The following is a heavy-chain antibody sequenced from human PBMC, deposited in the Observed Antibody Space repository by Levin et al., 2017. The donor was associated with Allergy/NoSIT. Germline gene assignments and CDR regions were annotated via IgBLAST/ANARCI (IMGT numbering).Heavy chain of an antibody. CDR2: IYYSGST. CDR3: AARAYSDSGTFDY. J-gene: IGHJ4*02. Sequence: RSQTLSLTCAVSGGSISICTWWSWVRQPPGKGLVWIGEIYYSGSTNYNSTLKSRVTISVDKSNNQFSLKVSSVTAADTAVYYCAARAYSDSGTFDYWGQGTLVTDSS. CDR1: GGSISICTW. D-gene: IGHD5-18*01. V-gene: IGHV4-4*02.